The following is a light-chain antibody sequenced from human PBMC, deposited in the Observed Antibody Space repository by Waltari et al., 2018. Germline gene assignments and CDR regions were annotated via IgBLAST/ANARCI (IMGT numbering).Light chain of an antibody. CDR3: AAWDASLHAWL. J-gene: IGLJ3*02. CDR1: TSNIGQTY. CDR2: MTS. Sequence: QSVLTQPPSASGTPGQRVTISCSGGTSNIGQTYVFWLQQLPGTAPKVLIYMTSARPSGVPDRFSGSTAGTSASLAISGLRSEDEADYYCAAWDASLHAWLFGVGTKLTVL. V-gene: IGLV1-47*01.